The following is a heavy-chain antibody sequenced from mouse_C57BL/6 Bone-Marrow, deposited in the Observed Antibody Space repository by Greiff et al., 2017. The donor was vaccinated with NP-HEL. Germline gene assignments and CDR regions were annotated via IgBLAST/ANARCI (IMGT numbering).Heavy chain of an antibody. CDR3: ARDGYYPYWYFDV. CDR2: VDPSDSYT. CDR1: GYTFTSYG. V-gene: IGHV1-50*01. D-gene: IGHD2-3*01. J-gene: IGHJ1*03. Sequence: QVQLQQPGAELVKTGASVKLSGKASGYTFTSYGMQGVKQRPGQGLEWIGEVDPSDSYTNNNQKCKGKATLTVDTSSRTAYRQLSSLTSEDSAVSYCARDGYYPYWYFDVWGTGTTVTVSS.